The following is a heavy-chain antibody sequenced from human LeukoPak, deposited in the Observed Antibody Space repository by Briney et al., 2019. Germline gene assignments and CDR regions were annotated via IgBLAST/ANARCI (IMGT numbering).Heavy chain of an antibody. D-gene: IGHD2-15*01. J-gene: IGHJ4*02. CDR2: IYHSGST. Sequence: SETLSLTCAVSGGSISSSNSWSWVRQPPGKGLEWIGEIYHSGSTNYNPSLKSRVTISVDKSKNQFSLKLSSVTAADTAVYYCARHGLYCSGGSCFDYWGQGTLVTVSS. CDR1: GGSISSSNS. CDR3: ARHGLYCSGGSCFDY. V-gene: IGHV4-4*02.